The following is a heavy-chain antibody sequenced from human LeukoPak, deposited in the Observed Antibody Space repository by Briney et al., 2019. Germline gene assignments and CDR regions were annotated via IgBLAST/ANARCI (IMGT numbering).Heavy chain of an antibody. Sequence: ETMSLTCAVYGGSFSGYYWSWIRQPPGKGLEWIGEISHSGSTKYNPSLTSRVTISVETSKNQCSLKLSSVTAADTAVYYCAREVGRLYHPPGANAFDIWGQGTMVTVSS. CDR1: GGSFSGYY. J-gene: IGHJ3*02. D-gene: IGHD2-2*01. CDR2: ISHSGST. V-gene: IGHV4-34*01. CDR3: AREVGRLYHPPGANAFDI.